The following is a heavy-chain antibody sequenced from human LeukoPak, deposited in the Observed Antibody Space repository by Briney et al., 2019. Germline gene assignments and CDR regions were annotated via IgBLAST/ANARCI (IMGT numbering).Heavy chain of an antibody. CDR1: GFTFTSSA. Sequence: SVKVSCKASGFTFTSSAVQWVRQARGQRREWIGWIVVGSGNTNYAQKFQERVTITRDMSTSTAYMELSSLRSEDTAVYYCTAVMRYGYDYDYWGQGTLVTVSS. V-gene: IGHV1-58*01. J-gene: IGHJ4*02. D-gene: IGHD5-12*01. CDR3: TAVMRYGYDYDY. CDR2: IVVGSGNT.